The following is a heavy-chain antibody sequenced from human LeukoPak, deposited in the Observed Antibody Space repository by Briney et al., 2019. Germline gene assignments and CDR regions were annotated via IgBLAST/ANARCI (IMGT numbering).Heavy chain of an antibody. CDR2: IYYSGST. CDR1: GGSISSSSYY. D-gene: IGHD3-10*01. J-gene: IGHJ4*02. CDR3: ATPLVRGVDYFDY. V-gene: IGHV4-39*01. Sequence: PSETLSLTCTVSGGSISSSSYYWGWIRQPPGKGLEWVGSIYYSGSTYYNPSLKNRVTISVDTSKNQFSLKLSSVTAADTAVYYCATPLVRGVDYFDYWGQGTLVTVSS.